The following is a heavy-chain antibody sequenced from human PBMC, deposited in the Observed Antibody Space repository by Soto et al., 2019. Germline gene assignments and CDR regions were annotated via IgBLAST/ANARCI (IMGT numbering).Heavy chain of an antibody. Sequence: GESLKLSCTGSGYSFTRYLIGWVRQMPGKGLEWMGIIYPGDSDTRYSPSFQGQVTISADKSISTAYLQWSSLKASDTAMYYWARPYSGSPHDYYYGMDVWGQGTTVTVSS. CDR3: ARPYSGSPHDYYYGMDV. CDR1: GYSFTRYL. D-gene: IGHD1-26*01. J-gene: IGHJ6*02. CDR2: IYPGDSDT. V-gene: IGHV5-51*01.